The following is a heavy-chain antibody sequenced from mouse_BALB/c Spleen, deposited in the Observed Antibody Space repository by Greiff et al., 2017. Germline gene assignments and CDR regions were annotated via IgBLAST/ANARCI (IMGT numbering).Heavy chain of an antibody. CDR1: GYTFTSYW. D-gene: IGHD1-2*01. Sequence: QVQLQQSGAELAKPGASVKMSCKASGYTFTSYWMHWVKQRPGQGLEWIGYINPSTGYTEYNQKFKDKATLTADKSSSTAYMQLSSLTSEDSAVYYCARTITTATLDYWGQGTTLTVSS. CDR2: INPSTGYT. V-gene: IGHV1-7*01. CDR3: ARTITTATLDY. J-gene: IGHJ2*01.